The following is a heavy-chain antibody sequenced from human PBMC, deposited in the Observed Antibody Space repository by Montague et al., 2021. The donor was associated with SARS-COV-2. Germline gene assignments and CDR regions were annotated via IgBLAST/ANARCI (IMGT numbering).Heavy chain of an antibody. CDR3: ARGTTVSSIGYYTGWFDP. CDR1: GGSIRSGIYY. D-gene: IGHD3-3*01. CDR2: IYTSGST. J-gene: IGHJ5*02. V-gene: IGHV4-61*02. Sequence: TLSLTCTVSGGSIRSGIYYWSWIRQPAGKGLEWIGRIYTSGSTNYNPSLNSRVTLSVDTSKNQFSLKLSSVTAADTAVYYCARGTTVSSIGYYTGWFDPWGQGTLVTFSS.